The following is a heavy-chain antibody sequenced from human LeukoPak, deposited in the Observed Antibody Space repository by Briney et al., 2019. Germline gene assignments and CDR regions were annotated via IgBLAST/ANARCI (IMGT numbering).Heavy chain of an antibody. V-gene: IGHV3-7*01. CDR3: AREEVVTAIRPGAFDI. CDR1: GFTFSSYW. J-gene: IGHJ3*02. D-gene: IGHD2-21*02. Sequence: AGGSLRLSCAASGFTFSSYWMSWVRQAPGKGLEWVANIKQDGSEKYYVDSVKGRFTISRDNAKNSLYLQMNSLRAEDTAVYYCAREEVVTAIRPGAFDIWGQGTMVTVSS. CDR2: IKQDGSEK.